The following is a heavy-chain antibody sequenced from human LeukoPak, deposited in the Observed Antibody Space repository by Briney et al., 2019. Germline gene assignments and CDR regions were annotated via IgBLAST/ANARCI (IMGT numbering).Heavy chain of an antibody. CDR1: GFTFSSYA. D-gene: IGHD6-13*01. CDR2: ISGSSGST. CDR3: AKDSVYSSSWYAGDY. Sequence: QPGGSLRLSCAASGFTFSSYAMSWVRQAPGKGLEWVSAISGSSGSTYYADSVKGRFTISRDSSKNTLYPQMNSLRAEDTAVYYCAKDSVYSSSWYAGDYWGQGTLVTVSS. J-gene: IGHJ4*02. V-gene: IGHV3-23*01.